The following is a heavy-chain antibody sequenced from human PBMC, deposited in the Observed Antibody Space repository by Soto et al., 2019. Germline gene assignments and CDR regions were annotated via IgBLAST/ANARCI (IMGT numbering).Heavy chain of an antibody. CDR3: AKNPGYYYDSTGYHFDY. CDR1: GFTFSRYY. V-gene: IGHV3-23*01. Sequence: PGGSLRLSCAASGFTFSRYYMHWVRQAPGKGLEWVSAISYGGGTTYYADSVKGRFTISRDNSKNTLYLQMNSLRAEDTAVYYCAKNPGYYYDSTGYHFDYWGQGTLVTVSS. J-gene: IGHJ4*02. D-gene: IGHD3-22*01. CDR2: ISYGGGTT.